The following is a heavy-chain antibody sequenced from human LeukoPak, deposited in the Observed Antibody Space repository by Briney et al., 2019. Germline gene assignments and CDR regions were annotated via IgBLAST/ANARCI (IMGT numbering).Heavy chain of an antibody. Sequence: PGGSLRLSCAASGFTFSSYGMHWVRQAPGKGLEWVAVISYDGSNKYYADSVKGRFTISRDNSKNTLYLQMNSLRAEDTAVYYCAKIADSSSWTPTLSRYFDYWGQGTLVTVSS. D-gene: IGHD6-13*01. CDR1: GFTFSSYG. J-gene: IGHJ4*02. CDR2: ISYDGSNK. CDR3: AKIADSSSWTPTLSRYFDY. V-gene: IGHV3-30*18.